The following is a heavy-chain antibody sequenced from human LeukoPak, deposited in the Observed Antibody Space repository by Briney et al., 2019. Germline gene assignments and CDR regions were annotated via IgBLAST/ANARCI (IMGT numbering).Heavy chain of an antibody. J-gene: IGHJ4*02. D-gene: IGHD3-10*01. CDR2: IYTTGKT. V-gene: IGHV3-53*01. Sequence: GGSLRLSCAASGFTVSINYMSWVRQAPGEGLEWVSVIYTTGKTYYADSVKGRFSISRDNSKNTLYLQMNSLRAEDTAVYYCAKGIGFGDLLMYDYWGQGTLVTVSS. CDR3: AKGIGFGDLLMYDY. CDR1: GFTVSINY.